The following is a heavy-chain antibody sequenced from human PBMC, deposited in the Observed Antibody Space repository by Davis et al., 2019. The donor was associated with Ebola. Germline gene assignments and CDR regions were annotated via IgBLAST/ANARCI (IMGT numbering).Heavy chain of an antibody. CDR2: ISGSGGST. V-gene: IGHV3-23*01. CDR1: GFTFSSYW. D-gene: IGHD6-19*01. Sequence: PGGSLRLSCAASGFTFSSYWMHWVRHAPGKGLEWVSAISGSGGSTYYADSVKGRFTVSRDNSKNTLYLQMNSLRADDTAVYYCSKDHSYSSGWSFPDYWGQGTLVTVSS. CDR3: SKDHSYSSGWSFPDY. J-gene: IGHJ4*02.